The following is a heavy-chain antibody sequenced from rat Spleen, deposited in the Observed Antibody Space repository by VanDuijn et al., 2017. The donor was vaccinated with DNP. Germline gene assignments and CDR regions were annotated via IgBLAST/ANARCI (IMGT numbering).Heavy chain of an antibody. D-gene: IGHD1-4*01. V-gene: IGHV5-7*01. CDR1: GLTFSDYY. CDR2: ISDDGITT. Sequence: EVQLVESGGGLVQPGRSLKLSCAASGLTFSDYYMAWVRQVPTKGLEWVATISDDGITTYYRDSVKGRFIISRNNAKSTLYLQMDSLRSEDTAAYYCAGRPPPTRGPFDYWGQGVTVTVSS. CDR3: AGRPPPTRGPFDY. J-gene: IGHJ2*01.